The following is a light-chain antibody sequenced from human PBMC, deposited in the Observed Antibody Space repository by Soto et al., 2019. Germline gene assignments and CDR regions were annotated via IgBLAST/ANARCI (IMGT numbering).Light chain of an antibody. V-gene: IGKV3-20*01. Sequence: EIWLTQSPGTLSLSPGERATLSCRASQSVSSSYLAWYQKKPGQAPRLLIYGASSRATGIPDRFSGSGSGTDFTLTISRMEPEDFAVYYCQQYDSWTFGQGTKVDIK. CDR1: QSVSSSY. J-gene: IGKJ1*01. CDR3: QQYDSWT. CDR2: GAS.